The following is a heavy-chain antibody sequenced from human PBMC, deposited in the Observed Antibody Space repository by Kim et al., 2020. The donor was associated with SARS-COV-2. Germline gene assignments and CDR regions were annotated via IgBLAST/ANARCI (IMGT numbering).Heavy chain of an antibody. J-gene: IGHJ3*02. Sequence: CSPSFQGHVTLSADKSIRTSYLQWSSLMASDTAMYYCARFIGAEGGAFDIWGQGTMVTVSS. D-gene: IGHD3-16*01. V-gene: IGHV5-10-1*01. CDR3: ARFIGAEGGAFDI.